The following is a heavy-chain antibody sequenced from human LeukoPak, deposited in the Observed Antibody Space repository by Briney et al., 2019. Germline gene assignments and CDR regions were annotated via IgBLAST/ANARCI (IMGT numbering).Heavy chain of an antibody. CDR3: ARRVSLYAGFDI. CDR1: SGSMNDYY. Sequence: SETLSLTCTVGSGSMNDYYWTWVRQPPGRRLEWLGRIYNNKYTDYNPFLKSRVSISVDTSKSQFSLNLNSVTAADTAVYYCARRVSLYAGFDIWGPGTMVTVSS. J-gene: IGHJ3*02. CDR2: IYNNKYT. D-gene: IGHD3-16*02. V-gene: IGHV4-59*08.